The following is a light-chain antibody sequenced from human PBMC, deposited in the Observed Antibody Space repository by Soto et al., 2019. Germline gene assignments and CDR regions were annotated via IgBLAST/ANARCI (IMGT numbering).Light chain of an antibody. V-gene: IGKV3-11*01. J-gene: IGKJ5*01. CDR1: QVVSS. CDR2: DVS. CDR3: LQRNVWLRS. Sequence: EIVLTQSPGTLSLSPGERATLSGRASQVVSSFAGYQQKPGQPPSLLIFDVSKRATAIPARFSGSGSGADSTLTISSLEPEDVAVYYCLQRNVWLRSFGQGTRLEIK.